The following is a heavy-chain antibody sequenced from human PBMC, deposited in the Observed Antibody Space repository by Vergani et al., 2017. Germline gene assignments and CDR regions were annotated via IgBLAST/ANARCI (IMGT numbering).Heavy chain of an antibody. CDR2: INHSGST. J-gene: IGHJ6*03. Sequence: QVQLPQWGAGLLNSSETLSLTCAVYGESFSGYYWSWIRQPPGKGLEWIGEINHSGSTNYNPSLKSRVTMSVDASKNQFSLKLTSVTAADTAVYYCARGGRFYYYYYMDVWGKGTTVTVSS. CDR3: ARGGRFYYYYYMDV. V-gene: IGHV4-34*01. D-gene: IGHD1-26*01. CDR1: GESFSGYY.